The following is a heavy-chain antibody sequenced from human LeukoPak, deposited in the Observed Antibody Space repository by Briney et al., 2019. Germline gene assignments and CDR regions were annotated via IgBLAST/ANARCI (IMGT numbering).Heavy chain of an antibody. V-gene: IGHV4-4*07. J-gene: IGHJ3*02. CDR1: GGSISSYY. CDR2: IYSRGST. D-gene: IGHD3-3*01. Sequence: SETLSLTCTVSGGSISSYYWSWIRQPAGKGLEWIGRIYSRGSTNYSPSLKSRVTMSLDTSKNQFSLKLSSLTAADTALCYCARGRFCSADICSGGDAFDIWGQGTMVSVSS. CDR3: ARGRFCSADICSGGDAFDI.